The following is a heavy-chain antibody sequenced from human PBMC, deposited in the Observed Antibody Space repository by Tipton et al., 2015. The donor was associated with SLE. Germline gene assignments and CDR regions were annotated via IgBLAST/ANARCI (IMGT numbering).Heavy chain of an antibody. CDR2: IYYSGST. CDR1: GGSISSHY. J-gene: IGHJ3*02. D-gene: IGHD4-23*01. Sequence: TLSLTCTVSGGSISSHYWSWIRQPPGKGLEWIGYIYYSGSTNYNPSLKSRVTISVDTSKNQFSLKLSSVTAADTAVYYCARHGPGMVVTPRAFDIWGQGTMVTVSS. CDR3: ARHGPGMVVTPRAFDI. V-gene: IGHV4-59*08.